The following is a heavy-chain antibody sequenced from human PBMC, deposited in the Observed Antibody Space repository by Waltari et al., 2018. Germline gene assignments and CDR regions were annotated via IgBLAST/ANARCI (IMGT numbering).Heavy chain of an antibody. J-gene: IGHJ6*02. CDR3: SRDFSNNGMDV. D-gene: IGHD4-4*01. Sequence: QMRLVESGGTLVKPGGSLRLSCAASGFTFSDWYMTWIRQAPGKGLEGVAYMSNSVDIKFYADSVRGRFTVSRDHAKNSVYLQMDSLRSEDTAVYYCSRDFSNNGMDVWGPGTTVTVS. V-gene: IGHV3-11*01. CDR2: MSNSVDIK. CDR1: GFTFSDWY.